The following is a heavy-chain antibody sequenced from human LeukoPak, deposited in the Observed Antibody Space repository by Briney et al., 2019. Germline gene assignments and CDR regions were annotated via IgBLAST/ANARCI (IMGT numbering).Heavy chain of an antibody. V-gene: IGHV5-51*01. Sequence: GESLKISCKGSGYKFTNYWIAWVRQMPGQGLEWLGIIYPRDSDTRYSPSFQGQVTISADKSISTAYLQWSSLKASDTAMYYCARQLAVAGRPDYWGQGTLVTVSS. CDR3: ARQLAVAGRPDY. CDR1: GYKFTNYW. J-gene: IGHJ4*02. CDR2: IYPRDSDT. D-gene: IGHD6-19*01.